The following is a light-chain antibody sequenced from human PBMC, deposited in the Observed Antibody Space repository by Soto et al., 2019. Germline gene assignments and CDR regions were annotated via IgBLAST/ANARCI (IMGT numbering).Light chain of an antibody. J-gene: IGKJ5*01. Sequence: DIQMTQSPSFLSASVGDRVTITCRASQSISSYLNWYQQKPGKAPKLLIYAASSLETGVPSRFSGSGSGTDFTLTISSLQPEDFASYYCQQYDNLPLIFGQGTRLEIK. CDR1: QSISSY. CDR3: QQYDNLPLI. CDR2: AAS. V-gene: IGKV1-33*01.